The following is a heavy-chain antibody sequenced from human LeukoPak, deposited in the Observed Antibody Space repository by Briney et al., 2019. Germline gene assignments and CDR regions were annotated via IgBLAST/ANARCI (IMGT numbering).Heavy chain of an antibody. J-gene: IGHJ4*02. Sequence: SETLSLTCTVSGGSISSYYWSWIRQPPGKGLEWIGYIYYSGSTNYNPSLKSRVTISVDTSKNQFSLKLSSVTAADTAVYYCARVRQGSSSLDYWGQGTLVTVSS. CDR3: ARVRQGSSSLDY. D-gene: IGHD6-6*01. CDR1: GGSISSYY. V-gene: IGHV4-59*08. CDR2: IYYSGST.